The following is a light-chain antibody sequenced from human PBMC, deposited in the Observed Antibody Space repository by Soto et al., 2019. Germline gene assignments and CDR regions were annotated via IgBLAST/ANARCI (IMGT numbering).Light chain of an antibody. V-gene: IGLV2-8*01. J-gene: IGLJ1*01. CDR2: EVT. CDR3: SSYAGSNNFV. Sequence: QSALTQPPSASGFPGQSVTISCTGTSGDVGYYDYVSWYQQHPGKAPKLVIYEVTKRPSGVPDRVSASKSGNTASLTVSGLRAEDEADYYCSSYAGSNNFVFXSGTKLTVL. CDR1: SGDVGYYDY.